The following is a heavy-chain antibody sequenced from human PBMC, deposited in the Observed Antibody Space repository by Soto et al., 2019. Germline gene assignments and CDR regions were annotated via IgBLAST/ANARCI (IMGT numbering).Heavy chain of an antibody. V-gene: IGHV3-23*01. CDR1: GFTFSSYA. J-gene: IGHJ6*03. D-gene: IGHD3-10*01. CDR3: AKDLMVQKPYYYYDMDV. CDR2: ISGSGGST. Sequence: EVRLLESGGGLVQPGGSLRLSCAASGFTFSSYAMSWVRQAPGKGLEWVSAISGSGGSTYYADSVKGRFTISRDNSKNTLYLQMNSLRAEDTAVYYCAKDLMVQKPYYYYDMDVWGKGTTVTVSS.